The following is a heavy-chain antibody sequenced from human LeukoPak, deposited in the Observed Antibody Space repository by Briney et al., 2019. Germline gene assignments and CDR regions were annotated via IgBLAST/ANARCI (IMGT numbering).Heavy chain of an antibody. Sequence: GGSLRLSCAASGFTFSDYYMSWIRQAPGKGLEWVGFIRSKAYGGTTEYAASVKGRFTISRDDSKSIAYLQMNSLKTEDTAVYYCTRETIWGDYYFDYWGQGTLVTVSS. CDR2: IRSKAYGGTT. J-gene: IGHJ4*02. CDR3: TRETIWGDYYFDY. CDR1: GFTFSDYY. V-gene: IGHV3-49*03. D-gene: IGHD3-16*01.